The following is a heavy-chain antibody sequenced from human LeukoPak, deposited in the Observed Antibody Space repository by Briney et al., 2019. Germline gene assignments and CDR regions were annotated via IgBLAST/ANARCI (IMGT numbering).Heavy chain of an antibody. CDR2: IKRKTDGGTT. CDR1: GFSFDNAW. V-gene: IGHV3-15*01. J-gene: IGHJ4*02. D-gene: IGHD5-24*01. Sequence: PGGSLRLPCAASGFSFDNAWMDWARQAPGKGLEWVGRIKRKTDGGTTDYATPVKGRFTISRDDSKNTLYLQMNSLKTEDTAMYYCTTESKLDGQFYYWGQGTLVTVSS. CDR3: TTESKLDGQFYY.